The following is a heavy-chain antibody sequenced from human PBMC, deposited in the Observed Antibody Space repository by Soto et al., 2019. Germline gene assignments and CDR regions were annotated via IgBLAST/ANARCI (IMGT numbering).Heavy chain of an antibody. D-gene: IGHD6-6*01. J-gene: IGHJ6*02. CDR3: ARASYSSSDPYYHYGMDV. V-gene: IGHV1-69*13. CDR1: GGTFSSYA. Sequence: SVKVSCKASGGTFSSYAISWVRQAPGQGLEWMGGIIPIFGTANYAQKFQGRVTITADESTSTAYMELSSLRSEDTAVYYCARASYSSSDPYYHYGMDVWGQGTTVTVSS. CDR2: IIPIFGTA.